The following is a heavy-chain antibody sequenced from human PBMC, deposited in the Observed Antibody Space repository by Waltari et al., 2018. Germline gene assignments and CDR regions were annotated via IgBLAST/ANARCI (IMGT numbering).Heavy chain of an antibody. Sequence: EVQLLESGGGLVQPGGSLRLSCAASGFTFSSYAMSWVRQAPGKGLEWVSAIRGSGGSTYYADSVKGRFTISRDNSKNTLYLQMNSLRAEDTAVYYCAKDLANYGWLDYWGQGTLVTVSS. CDR2: IRGSGGST. D-gene: IGHD3-10*01. V-gene: IGHV3-23*01. J-gene: IGHJ4*02. CDR1: GFTFSSYA. CDR3: AKDLANYGWLDY.